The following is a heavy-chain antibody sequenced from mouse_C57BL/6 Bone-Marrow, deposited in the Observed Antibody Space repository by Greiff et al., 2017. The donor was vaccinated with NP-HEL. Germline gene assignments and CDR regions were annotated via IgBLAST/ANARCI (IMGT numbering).Heavy chain of an antibody. D-gene: IGHD2-3*01. V-gene: IGHV1-81*01. CDR3: ARGWLLL. J-gene: IGHJ1*03. CDR2: IYPRSGNT. Sequence: QVQLQQSGAELARPGASVKLSCKASGYTFTSYGISWVKQRTGQGLEWIGEIYPRSGNTYYIEKFKGKATLTADKSSSTAYMELRSLTSEDSAVYFCARGWLLLWGTGTTVTVSS. CDR1: GYTFTSYG.